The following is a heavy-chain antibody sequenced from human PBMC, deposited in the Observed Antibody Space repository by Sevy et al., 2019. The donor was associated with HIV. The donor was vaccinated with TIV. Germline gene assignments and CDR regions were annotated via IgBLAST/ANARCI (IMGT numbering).Heavy chain of an antibody. D-gene: IGHD3-10*01. V-gene: IGHV1-18*01. J-gene: IGHJ6*02. Sequence: ASVKVSCKASGYTFTSYGISWVRQAPGQGLEWMGWISAYNGNTNYAQKLQGRVTMTTDTSTSTAYMELRSLRSYDTAVYYCARKTTMVRNYYYGMDVWGQGTTVTVSS. CDR2: ISAYNGNT. CDR3: ARKTTMVRNYYYGMDV. CDR1: GYTFTSYG.